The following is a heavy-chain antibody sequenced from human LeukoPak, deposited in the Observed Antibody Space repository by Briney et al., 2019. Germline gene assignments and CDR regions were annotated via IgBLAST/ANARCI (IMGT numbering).Heavy chain of an antibody. CDR2: ISSSSSR. Sequence: GGSLRLSCAASGFTFSSYSMNWVRQAPGKGLEWVSSISSSSSRYYGDSVKGRFTISRDNAKNSLYLQMNSLRAEDTAVYYCAREDYYGSGSPWYFDLWGRGTLVTVSS. J-gene: IGHJ2*01. D-gene: IGHD3-10*01. CDR1: GFTFSSYS. V-gene: IGHV3-21*01. CDR3: AREDYYGSGSPWYFDL.